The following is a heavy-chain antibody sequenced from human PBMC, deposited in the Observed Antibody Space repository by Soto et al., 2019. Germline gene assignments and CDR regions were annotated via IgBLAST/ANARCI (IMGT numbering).Heavy chain of an antibody. CDR3: ARDRDDSSKNAGYYFDY. D-gene: IGHD3-22*01. Sequence: EVQLVESGGGLVKPGGSLRLSCAASGITFSAYGMIWVRQAPGKGLQWVSSISSSSRYIYYADSVKGRFTISRDNAKNSLYLQMNSLRAEDTAVYYCARDRDDSSKNAGYYFDYWGQGTLVTVSS. CDR1: GITFSAYG. CDR2: ISSSSRYI. J-gene: IGHJ4*02. V-gene: IGHV3-21*01.